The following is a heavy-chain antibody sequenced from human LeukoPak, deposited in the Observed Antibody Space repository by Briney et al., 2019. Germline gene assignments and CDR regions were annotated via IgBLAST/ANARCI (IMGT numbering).Heavy chain of an antibody. D-gene: IGHD3-16*01. V-gene: IGHV4-4*07. CDR2: IYNSGST. CDR1: GGSITSYY. Sequence: SETLSLTCTVSGGSITSYYWSWIRQPAGKGLEWIGRIYNSGSTNYNPSLKSRVTMSVDASKNQFSLKLSSVTAADTAVYYCARVGDYALKDWGQGTLVTVSS. CDR3: ARVGDYALKD. J-gene: IGHJ4*02.